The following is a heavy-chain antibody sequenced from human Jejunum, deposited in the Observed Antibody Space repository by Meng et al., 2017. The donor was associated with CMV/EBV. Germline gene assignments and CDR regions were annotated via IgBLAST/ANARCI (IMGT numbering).Heavy chain of an antibody. CDR1: GYTLTDYY. CDR2: INPQTGDT. Sequence: GYTLTDYYMQWVRQAPGQGLEWMGWINPQTGDTNYAPRFQGRVAMTRDMSINTVYMEVTRLRSDDTAVYYCAKDAGSFLDYYSDYWGQGTLVTVSS. D-gene: IGHD1-26*01. V-gene: IGHV1-2*02. J-gene: IGHJ4*02. CDR3: AKDAGSFLDYYSDY.